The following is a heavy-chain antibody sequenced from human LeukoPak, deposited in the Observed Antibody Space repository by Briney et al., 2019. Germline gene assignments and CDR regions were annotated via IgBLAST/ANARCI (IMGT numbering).Heavy chain of an antibody. D-gene: IGHD3-16*01. Sequence: SETLSLTCTVSGGSISSYYWSWIRQPPGKGLEWIGYIYYSGSTNYNPSLKSRVTISVDTSKNQFSLKLSSVTAADMAVYYCARGLWNDYWGQGPLVTVSS. CDR3: ARGLWNDY. CDR2: IYYSGST. V-gene: IGHV4-59*01. J-gene: IGHJ4*02. CDR1: GGSISSYY.